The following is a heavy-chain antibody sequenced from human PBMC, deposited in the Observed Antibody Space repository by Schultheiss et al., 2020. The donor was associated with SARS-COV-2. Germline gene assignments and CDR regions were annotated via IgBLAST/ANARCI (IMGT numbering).Heavy chain of an antibody. V-gene: IGHV4-4*07. CDR1: GGSFSGYY. CDR2: IYTSGST. D-gene: IGHD2-2*01. Sequence: SQTLSLTCAVYGGSFSGYYWSWIRQPAGKGLEWIGRIYTSGSTNYNPSLKSRVTMSVDTSKNQFSLKLSSVTAADTAVYYCARDLVVVPASFDYWGQGTLVTVSS. CDR3: ARDLVVVPASFDY. J-gene: IGHJ4*02.